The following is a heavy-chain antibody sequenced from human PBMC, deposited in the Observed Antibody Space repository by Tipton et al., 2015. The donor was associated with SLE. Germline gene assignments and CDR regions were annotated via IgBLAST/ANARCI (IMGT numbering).Heavy chain of an antibody. CDR3: ARCGGGYGMDV. Sequence: LSLTCTVSGGSISSSSYYWGWIRQPPGKGLEWIWSIYYSGSTYYNPSLKSRVTISVDTSKNQFTLKLNSVTTADTAVYYCARCGGGYGMDVWGQGTTVTVSS. J-gene: IGHJ6*02. CDR2: IYYSGST. CDR1: GGSISSSSYY. V-gene: IGHV4-39*06. D-gene: IGHD2-21*01.